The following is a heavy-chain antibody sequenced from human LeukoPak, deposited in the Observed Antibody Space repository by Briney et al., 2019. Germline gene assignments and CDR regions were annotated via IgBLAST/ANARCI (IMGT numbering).Heavy chain of an antibody. V-gene: IGHV3-53*01. CDR1: GFTVSSNY. D-gene: IGHD3-10*01. CDR3: ARVRWFGETYNWIDP. Sequence: GGSPRLSCAASGFTVSSNYMSWVRQAPGKGLEWVSVIYSGGSTYYADSVKGRFTISRDNSKNTLYLQMNSLRAEDTAVYFCARVRWFGETYNWIDPWGQGTLVTVSS. J-gene: IGHJ5*02. CDR2: IYSGGST.